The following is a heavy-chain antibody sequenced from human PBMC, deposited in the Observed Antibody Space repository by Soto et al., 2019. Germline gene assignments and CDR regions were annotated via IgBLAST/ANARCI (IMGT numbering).Heavy chain of an antibody. CDR2: VSTPNADT. D-gene: IGHD2-8*02. J-gene: IGHJ4*02. CDR3: AREYCPGVSCYGPDY. Sequence: QVQLVQSGAEVKKPGASVKVSCKASGYTLSSFGISWVRQAPGQGLEWMGWVSTPNADTKYAQRFQGRVTMTTDTSTSTAYMELRSLTSDDTAVYYCAREYCPGVSCYGPDYWGQGTLVTVSS. CDR1: GYTLSSFG. V-gene: IGHV1-18*01.